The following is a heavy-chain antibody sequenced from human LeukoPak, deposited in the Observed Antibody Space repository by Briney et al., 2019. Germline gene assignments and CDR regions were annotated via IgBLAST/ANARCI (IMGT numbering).Heavy chain of an antibody. CDR1: GYSFTSYW. J-gene: IGHJ4*02. V-gene: IGHV5-51*01. D-gene: IGHD6-19*01. Sequence: GESLKISCKGSGYSFTSYWIGWVRPMPGKGLEWMGVIYPGDSDTRYSPSLQGQVTISADKSISTAYLQWSSLKASDTAMYYCARLVEAVAPFDYWGQGTLVAVSS. CDR3: ARLVEAVAPFDY. CDR2: IYPGDSDT.